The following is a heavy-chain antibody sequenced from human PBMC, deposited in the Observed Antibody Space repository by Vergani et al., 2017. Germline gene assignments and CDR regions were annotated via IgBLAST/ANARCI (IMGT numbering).Heavy chain of an antibody. J-gene: IGHJ5*02. V-gene: IGHV3-30*02. D-gene: IGHD2-8*01. CDR1: GFTFSNFG. CDR2: IGKDGTNT. CDR3: AMYLRDTTDGLPVS. Sequence: QVQLVESAGDVVQPGGSLRLSCAASGFTFSNFGMHWIRQAPGKGLEWLTYIGKDGTNTRYRDAVKGRFTVSRDKSKDILYLQMDSLRSEDTALYYGAMYLRDTTDGLPVSWGTGTLVIFSS.